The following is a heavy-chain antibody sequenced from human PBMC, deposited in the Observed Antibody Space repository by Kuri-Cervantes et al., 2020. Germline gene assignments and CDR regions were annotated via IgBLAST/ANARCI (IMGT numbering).Heavy chain of an antibody. V-gene: IGHV3-13*04. Sequence: GESLKISCAASGLTFSRNDMHWVRQATGKGLKCVSPIGTAGDTYYPGSVKGRFTISRENAKNSLYLQMNSLRAGDTAVYYCARDRGMMLLWFGGGMDVWGQGTTVTVSS. CDR3: ARDRGMMLLWFGGGMDV. J-gene: IGHJ6*02. CDR2: IGTAGDT. CDR1: GLTFSRND. D-gene: IGHD3-10*01.